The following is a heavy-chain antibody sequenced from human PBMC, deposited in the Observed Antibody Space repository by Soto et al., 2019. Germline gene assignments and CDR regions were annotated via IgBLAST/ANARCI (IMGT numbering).Heavy chain of an antibody. D-gene: IGHD4-17*01. V-gene: IGHV3-7*01. CDR3: ARDYGIMTTKFRWFDP. CDR1: GFTFSSYW. CDR2: IKQDGSEK. Sequence: PGGSLRLSCAASGFTFSSYWMSWVRQAPGKGLEWVANIKQDGSEKYYVDSVKGRFTISRDNAKNSLYLQMNSLRAEDTAVYYCARDYGIMTTKFRWFDPWGQGTLVISPQ. J-gene: IGHJ5*02.